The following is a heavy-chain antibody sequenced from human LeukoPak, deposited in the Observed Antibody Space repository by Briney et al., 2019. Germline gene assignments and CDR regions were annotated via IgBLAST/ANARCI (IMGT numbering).Heavy chain of an antibody. Sequence: ASVKVSCKASGSTFINYGISWVRQAPGQGLEWMGWINAYNGNTNYAQKLQGRVTMTTDTSTSTAYLELRSLRSDDTAVYYCASIIIMVRGGAFDIWGQGTMVTVSS. J-gene: IGHJ3*02. D-gene: IGHD3-10*01. CDR1: GSTFINYG. CDR2: INAYNGNT. CDR3: ASIIIMVRGGAFDI. V-gene: IGHV1-18*04.